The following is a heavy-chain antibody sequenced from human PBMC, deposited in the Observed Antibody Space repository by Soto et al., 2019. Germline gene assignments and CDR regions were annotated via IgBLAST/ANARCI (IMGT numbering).Heavy chain of an antibody. CDR3: AKDSRIVVVTAPYDY. D-gene: IGHD2-21*02. CDR1: GFTFSSYG. CDR2: ISYDGSNK. Sequence: QVQLVESGGGVVQPGRSLRLSCAASGFTFSSYGMHWVRQAPGKGLEWVAIISYDGSNKYYADSVKGRFTISRDNSKNTLYLQMNSLRPEDTAVYYCAKDSRIVVVTAPYDYWGQGTLVTVSS. V-gene: IGHV3-30*18. J-gene: IGHJ4*02.